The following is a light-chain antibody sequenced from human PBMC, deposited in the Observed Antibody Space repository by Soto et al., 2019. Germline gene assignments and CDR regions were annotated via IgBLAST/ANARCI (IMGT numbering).Light chain of an antibody. J-gene: IGKJ1*01. CDR2: AAS. CDR1: HGISNN. V-gene: IGKV1-27*01. CDR3: QKYNSPPWT. Sequence: DIQMTQSPSSLSASVGDRVTITCRASHGISNNLAWYQQKPGKVPKLLIYAASTLQSGVPSRFSGSGSGTDFTLTISSLQPEDVATYYCQKYNSPPWTFGQGTKVEIK.